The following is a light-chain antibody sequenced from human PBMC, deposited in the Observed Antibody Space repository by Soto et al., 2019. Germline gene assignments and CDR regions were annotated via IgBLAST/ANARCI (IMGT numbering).Light chain of an antibody. CDR2: DAS. CDR3: QQYLKRPIST. CDR1: QDISNY. J-gene: IGKJ3*01. Sequence: DIQMTQSPSSLSAYVGDRVTITCQASQDISNYLNWYQQKPGKAPRLLIYDASNLETGVTSKFSGSGSGTDFTFTICSLQPEDIATYYCQQYLKRPISTFGPGTKVDIK. V-gene: IGKV1-33*01.